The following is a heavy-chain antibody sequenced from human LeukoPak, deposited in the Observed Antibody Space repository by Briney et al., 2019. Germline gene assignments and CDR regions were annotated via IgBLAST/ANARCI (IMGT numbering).Heavy chain of an antibody. CDR1: GFTVSSNY. CDR3: ARGTPSGAYYFDY. Sequence: GGSLRLSCAASGFTVSSNYMSWVRQAPGKGLEWVSVIYSGGSTYYADSVKGRFTISRHNSKNTLYLQMNSLRAEDMAVYYCARGTPSGAYYFDYWGQGTLVTVSS. CDR2: IYSGGST. V-gene: IGHV3-53*04. J-gene: IGHJ4*02. D-gene: IGHD3-10*01.